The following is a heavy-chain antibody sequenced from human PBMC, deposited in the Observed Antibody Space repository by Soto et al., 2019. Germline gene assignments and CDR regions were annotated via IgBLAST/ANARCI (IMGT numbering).Heavy chain of an antibody. D-gene: IGHD1-1*01. V-gene: IGHV3-66*01. Sequence: GGSLRLSCAASGFTVSSNYMSLVRQAPGKGLEWVSVIYSGGSTYYADSVKGRFTISRDNSKNTLYLQMNSLRAEDTAVYYCATWKHKLLDYWGQGTLVTVSS. J-gene: IGHJ4*02. CDR2: IYSGGST. CDR1: GFTVSSNY. CDR3: ATWKHKLLDY.